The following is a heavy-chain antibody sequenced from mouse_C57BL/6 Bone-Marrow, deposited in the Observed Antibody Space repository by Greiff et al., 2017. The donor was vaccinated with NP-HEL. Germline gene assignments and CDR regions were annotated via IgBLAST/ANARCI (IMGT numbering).Heavy chain of an antibody. J-gene: IGHJ3*01. CDR2: IDPSDSYT. V-gene: IGHV1-50*01. D-gene: IGHD1-1*01. CDR3: ARKAYYGRSYEFAY. CDR1: GYTFTTYW. Sequence: QVQLKQPGAELVKPGASVKLSCKASGYTFTTYWMQWVKQRPGQGLEWIGEIDPSDSYTTYNQKFKGKATLTVDTSSSTANMQLSSLTSEDSAVYYCARKAYYGRSYEFAYWGQGTLVTVSA.